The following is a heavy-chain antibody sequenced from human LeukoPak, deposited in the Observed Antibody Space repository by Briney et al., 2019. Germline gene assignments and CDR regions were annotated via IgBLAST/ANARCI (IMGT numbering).Heavy chain of an antibody. V-gene: IGHV3-74*01. CDR2: INSDGSST. CDR3: ARDYDYFWGGYRYPFDY. J-gene: IGHJ4*02. CDR1: GFTFSSYW. Sequence: GGSLRLSCAASGFTFSSYWMHWVRQAPGKGLVWVSRINSDGSSTNYADSVKGRFTISRDNARNTLYLQMNSLRVKDTAMYFCARDYDYFWGGYRYPFDYWGQGTLVTVSS. D-gene: IGHD3-16*02.